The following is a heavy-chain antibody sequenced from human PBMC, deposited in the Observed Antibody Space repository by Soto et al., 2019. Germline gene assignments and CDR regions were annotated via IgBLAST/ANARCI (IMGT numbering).Heavy chain of an antibody. D-gene: IGHD3-10*01. CDR3: ASRYDYGSGSYYPLAY. CDR2: ISSSSSYT. Sequence: GGPLRLSCTASEFTFSDYYMSWILKTPGKGLEWVSYISSSSSYTNYADSVKGRFTISRDNAKNSLYLQMNSLRAEDTAVYYCASRYDYGSGSYYPLAYWGQGTLVTV. CDR1: EFTFSDYY. J-gene: IGHJ4*02. V-gene: IGHV3-11*06.